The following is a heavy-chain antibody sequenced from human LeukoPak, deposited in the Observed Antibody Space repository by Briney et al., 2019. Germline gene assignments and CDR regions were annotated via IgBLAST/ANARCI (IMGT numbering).Heavy chain of an antibody. CDR3: AGKDYYISGYYFDY. V-gene: IGHV5-51*01. CDR1: EYSFTSYW. D-gene: IGHD3-10*01. J-gene: IGHJ4*02. CDR2: IYPGGSDT. Sequence: GESLKISCKGSEYSFTSYWIGWVRQMPGKGLEWMGIIYPGGSDTRYSPSFQGQVTISADKSISTAYLQWSSLKASDTAIYYCAGKDYYISGYYFDYWGQGTLVTVSS.